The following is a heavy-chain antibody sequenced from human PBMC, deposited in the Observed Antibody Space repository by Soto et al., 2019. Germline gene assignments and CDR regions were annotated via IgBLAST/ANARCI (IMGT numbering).Heavy chain of an antibody. V-gene: IGHV3-30-3*01. CDR2: ISHDGSNP. J-gene: IGHJ4*02. D-gene: IGHD3-22*01. Sequence: GGSLRLSCAPSGFTFSKYAMHWVRPARGTALEWVAVISHDGSNPYYADSVKGRFTFSRANSKNTLYLQMNSLREEDTAVYYCARTGYDRSGYLFEYYFDYWGQGTLVTVSS. CDR3: ARTGYDRSGYLFEYYFDY. CDR1: GFTFSKYA.